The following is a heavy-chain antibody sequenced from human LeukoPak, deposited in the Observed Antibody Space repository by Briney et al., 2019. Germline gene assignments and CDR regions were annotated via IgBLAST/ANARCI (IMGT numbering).Heavy chain of an antibody. CDR2: IWYDGGDK. V-gene: IGHV3-33*01. Sequence: GGSLRLSCAASGSTFSSFGMHWVRQAPGKGLEWVAIIWYDGGDKYYADSVKGRFTVSRDNSKNTLHLQVNSLRAEDTAVYYCARDRGTTSSAGYYFDTWGQGALVTVSS. D-gene: IGHD6-6*01. CDR1: GSTFSSFG. J-gene: IGHJ4*02. CDR3: ARDRGTTSSAGYYFDT.